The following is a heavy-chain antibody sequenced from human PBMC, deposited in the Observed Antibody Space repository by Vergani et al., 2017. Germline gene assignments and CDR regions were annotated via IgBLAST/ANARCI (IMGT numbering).Heavy chain of an antibody. CDR1: GGTFSSYA. J-gene: IGHJ6*02. V-gene: IGHV1-69*04. D-gene: IGHD6-13*01. CDR2: IIPILGIA. Sequence: QVQLVQSGAEVKKPGSSVKVSCKASGGTFSSYAISWVRQAPGQGLEWMGRIIPILGIANYAQKFQGRVTITEDKSTSTAYMELSSLRSEDTAVYYCARDLAAADPMGGYYYYGMDVWGQGTTVTVSS. CDR3: ARDLAAADPMGGYYYYGMDV.